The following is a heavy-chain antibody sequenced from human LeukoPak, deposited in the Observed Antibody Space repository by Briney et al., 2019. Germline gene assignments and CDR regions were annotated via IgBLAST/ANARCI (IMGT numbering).Heavy chain of an antibody. D-gene: IGHD3-3*01. J-gene: IGHJ6*02. CDR2: ISSSSSYI. CDR1: GFTVSSSY. CDR3: ARVSILHGMDV. Sequence: GGSLRLSCAASGFTVSSSYMNWVRQAPGKGLEWVSSISSSSSYIYYADSVKGRFTISRDNAKNSLYLQMNSLRAEDTAVYYCARVSILHGMDVWGQGTTVTVSS. V-gene: IGHV3-21*01.